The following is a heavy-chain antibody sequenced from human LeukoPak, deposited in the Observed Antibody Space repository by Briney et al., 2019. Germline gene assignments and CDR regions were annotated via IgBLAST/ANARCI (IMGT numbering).Heavy chain of an antibody. D-gene: IGHD1-1*01. CDR2: INHSGST. V-gene: IGHV4-34*01. CDR1: GGSFSGYY. J-gene: IGHJ5*02. CDR3: ARGRMAIPRGTSGNNWFDP. Sequence: PSETLSLTCAVYGGSFSGYYWSWIRQPPGKGLEWIGEINHSGSTNYNSSLKSRVTISVDTSKNQFSLKLSSVTAADTAVYYCARGRMAIPRGTSGNNWFDPWGQGTLVTVSS.